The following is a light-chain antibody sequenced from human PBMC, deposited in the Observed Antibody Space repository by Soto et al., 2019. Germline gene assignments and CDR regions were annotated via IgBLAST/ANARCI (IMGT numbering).Light chain of an antibody. Sequence: IQMTQSHAPMSLSVGGRVTITCAPSQGINNYLVWFQQKPGRVPKRLIFGASRLQPGVPSRFSGSGFGTEFTLTISSLQPEDFASYYCLHHYTFPLAFGGGTKVDIK. CDR1: QGINNY. CDR3: LHHYTFPLA. V-gene: IGKV1-17*03. J-gene: IGKJ4*01. CDR2: GAS.